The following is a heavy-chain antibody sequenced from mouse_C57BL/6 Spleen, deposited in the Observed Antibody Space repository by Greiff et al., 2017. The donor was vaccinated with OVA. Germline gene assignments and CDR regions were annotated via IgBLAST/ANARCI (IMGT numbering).Heavy chain of an antibody. CDR1: GYAFTNYL. CDR2: INPGSGGT. CDR3: AMRGRFLMDY. Sequence: QVQLQQSGAELVRPGTSVKVSCKASGYAFTNYLIEWVKQRPGQGLEWIGVINPGSGGTNYNEKFKGKATLTADKSSSTAYMQLSSLTSEDSAVYFCAMRGRFLMDYWGQGTSVTVSS. V-gene: IGHV1-54*01. J-gene: IGHJ4*01.